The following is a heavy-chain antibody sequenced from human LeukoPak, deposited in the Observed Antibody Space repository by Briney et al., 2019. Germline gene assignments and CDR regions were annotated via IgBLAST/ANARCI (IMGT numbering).Heavy chain of an antibody. CDR2: ISSSSSYI. V-gene: IGHV3-21*01. Sequence: GGSLRLSCAASGFTFSSYSRNWVRQAPGKGLEWVSSISSSSSYIYYADSVKGRFTISRDNAKNSLYLQMNSLRAEDTAVYYCAKDQILEGLLDYWGQGTLVTVSS. J-gene: IGHJ4*02. CDR3: AKDQILEGLLDY. CDR1: GFTFSSYS. D-gene: IGHD4-11*01.